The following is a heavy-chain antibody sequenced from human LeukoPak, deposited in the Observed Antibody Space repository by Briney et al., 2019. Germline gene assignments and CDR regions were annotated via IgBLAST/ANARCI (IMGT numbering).Heavy chain of an antibody. CDR1: GFTFSSYS. Sequence: WGSLRLSCAASGFTFSSYSMNWVRQAPGKGLEWVSSISSSSSDIYYADSVKGRFTISRDNAKNSMYLQMNSLRAEDTAVYYCARGLGSSSSSDAFDIWGQGTMVTVSS. CDR3: ARGLGSSSSSDAFDI. V-gene: IGHV3-21*01. D-gene: IGHD6-6*01. J-gene: IGHJ3*02. CDR2: ISSSSSDI.